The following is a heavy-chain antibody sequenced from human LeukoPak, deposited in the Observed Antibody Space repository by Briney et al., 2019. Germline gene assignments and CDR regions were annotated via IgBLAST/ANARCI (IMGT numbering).Heavy chain of an antibody. D-gene: IGHD6-6*01. Sequence: PGGSLRLSCAASGFTFSSYAMSWVRQAPGKGLEWVSAISGSGGSTYYADSVKGRFTISRDNSKNTLHLQMNSLRAEDTAVYYCAKVGRSYSSSYYFDYWGQGTLVTVSS. V-gene: IGHV3-23*01. CDR3: AKVGRSYSSSYYFDY. J-gene: IGHJ4*02. CDR2: ISGSGGST. CDR1: GFTFSSYA.